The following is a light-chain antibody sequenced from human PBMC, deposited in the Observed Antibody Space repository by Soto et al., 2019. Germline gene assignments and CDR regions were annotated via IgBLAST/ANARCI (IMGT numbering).Light chain of an antibody. CDR2: SNY. Sequence: QSVLTQPPSLSAAPGQKVTISCSGSSSNIGNNYVSWYQQLPGTAPKLLISSNYVRPSGIPDRFSGSKSGTSATLGITGLQTGDEADYYCATWDSSLSAVVFGGGTKLTVL. CDR3: ATWDSSLSAVV. CDR1: SSNIGNNY. V-gene: IGLV1-51*02. J-gene: IGLJ2*01.